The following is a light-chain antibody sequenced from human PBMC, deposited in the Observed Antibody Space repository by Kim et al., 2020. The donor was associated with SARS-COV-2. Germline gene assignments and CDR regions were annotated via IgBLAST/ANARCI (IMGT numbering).Light chain of an antibody. Sequence: EIVLTQSPATLSVSPGERVTLSCRASQSVSSKLIWYQQKRAQAPRLLIFGASTRATGIPARFSGSGSGTEFTLTISSLQSEDFAVYYCQEHNNWPYTFGQGTKLEI. CDR2: GAS. J-gene: IGKJ2*01. CDR3: QEHNNWPYT. V-gene: IGKV3-15*01. CDR1: QSVSSK.